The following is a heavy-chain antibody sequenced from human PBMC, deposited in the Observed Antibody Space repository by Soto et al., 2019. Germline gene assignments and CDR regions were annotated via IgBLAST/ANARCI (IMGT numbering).Heavy chain of an antibody. CDR3: ARIYDSSGYSVY. CDR2: TRNKANGYTT. J-gene: IGHJ4*02. Sequence: EVQLVESGGGLVQPGGSLRLSCAASGLTFSDHYMDWVRQAPGKGLEWVGRTRNKANGYTTEYAASVKGRFTISRDDSKNSLYLQMNSLKTEDTAVYYGARIYDSSGYSVYWGQGTLVTVSS. V-gene: IGHV3-72*01. D-gene: IGHD3-22*01. CDR1: GLTFSDHY.